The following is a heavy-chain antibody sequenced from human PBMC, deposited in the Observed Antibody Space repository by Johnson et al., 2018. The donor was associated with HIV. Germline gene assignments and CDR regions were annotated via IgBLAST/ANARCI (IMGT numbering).Heavy chain of an antibody. D-gene: IGHD6-13*01. V-gene: IGHV3-30*04. CDR3: ARDRAYSSSWEGAFDI. CDR2: ISYDGRDK. J-gene: IGHJ3*02. Sequence: LEWVTLISYDGRDKFYADSAKGRFSISRDNSKNTLYLQMNTLRVEDTAVYYCARDRAYSSSWEGAFDIWGQGTMVTVSS.